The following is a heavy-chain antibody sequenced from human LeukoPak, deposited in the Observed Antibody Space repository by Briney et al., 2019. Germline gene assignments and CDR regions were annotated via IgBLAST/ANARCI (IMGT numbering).Heavy chain of an antibody. Sequence: SETLSLTCTVSGDSISSSFYWGWIRQTPGKGLEWVGSMYYSGTTCYNPSFESRVTISVAPSKNQFSLRLTSVTAADTAIYHCARHAVSGTYWPPFDYWGQGSLVTVSS. CDR2: MYYSGTT. V-gene: IGHV4-39*01. J-gene: IGHJ4*02. D-gene: IGHD3-10*01. CDR1: GDSISSSFY. CDR3: ARHAVSGTYWPPFDY.